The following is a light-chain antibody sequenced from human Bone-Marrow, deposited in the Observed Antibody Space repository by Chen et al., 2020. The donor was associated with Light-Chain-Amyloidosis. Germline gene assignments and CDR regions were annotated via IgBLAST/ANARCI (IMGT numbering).Light chain of an antibody. CDR1: SSDICGYDY. CDR3: ASYTGATSGV. J-gene: IGLJ3*02. CDR2: DVN. Sequence: QSALTQPASVSGSPGQSITISCTGTSSDICGYDYVSWYQQHPGKVPRLLIYDVNNRPSEVSARFSASKSGNTASLTISGRQAEDEADYYCASYTGATSGVFGGGTKLTVL. V-gene: IGLV2-14*03.